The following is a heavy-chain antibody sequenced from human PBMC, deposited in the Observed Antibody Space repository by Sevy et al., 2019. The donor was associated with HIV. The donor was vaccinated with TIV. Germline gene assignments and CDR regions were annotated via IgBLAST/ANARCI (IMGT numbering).Heavy chain of an antibody. Sequence: GGSLRLSCAASGFTFDDYAMHWVRRAPGKGLEWVSGISWNSGSIGYADSVKGRFTISRDNAKISLYLQMNSLRAEDTALCYCAKDRGMVYVTVFDYWGQGALVTVSS. V-gene: IGHV3-9*01. CDR1: GFTFDDYA. D-gene: IGHD2-8*01. CDR2: ISWNSGSI. J-gene: IGHJ4*02. CDR3: AKDRGMVYVTVFDY.